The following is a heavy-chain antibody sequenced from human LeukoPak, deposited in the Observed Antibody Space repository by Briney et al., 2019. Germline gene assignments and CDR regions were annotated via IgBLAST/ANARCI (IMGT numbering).Heavy chain of an antibody. J-gene: IGHJ6*03. CDR3: ARDPLLNYYMDV. CDR1: GFTFSSYS. CDR2: ISSSSSYI. V-gene: IGHV3-21*04. Sequence: GGSLRLSCAASGFTFSSYSMNWVRQAPGKGLEWVSSISSSSSYIYYADSVKGRFTISRDNAKNSLYLQMNTLRAEDTAVYYCARDPLLNYYMDVWGKGTTVTVSS.